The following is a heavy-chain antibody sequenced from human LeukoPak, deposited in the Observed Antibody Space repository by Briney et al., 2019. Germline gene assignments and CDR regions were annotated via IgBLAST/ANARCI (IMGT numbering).Heavy chain of an antibody. D-gene: IGHD1-7*01. J-gene: IGHJ6*03. CDR2: IYYSGST. CDR1: GGSISSSSYY. V-gene: IGHV4-39*07. Sequence: SETLSLTCTVSGGSISSSSYYWGWIRQPPGTGLEWIGSIYYSGSTYYNPSLKSRVTISVDTSKNQFSLKLSSVTAADTAVYYCARAYNWNYGGYYYYYMDVWGKGTTVTVSS. CDR3: ARAYNWNYGGYYYYYMDV.